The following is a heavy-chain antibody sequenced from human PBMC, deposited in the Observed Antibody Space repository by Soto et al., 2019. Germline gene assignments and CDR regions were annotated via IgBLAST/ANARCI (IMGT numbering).Heavy chain of an antibody. V-gene: IGHV1-2*04. Sequence: GASVKVSCKASGYTFTGYYMHWVRQAPGQGLEWMGWINPNSGGTNYAQKFQGWVTMTRDTSISTAYMELSRLRSDDTAVYYCARESGSHYYYYGMDVWGQGTTVTVSS. CDR1: GYTFTGYY. D-gene: IGHD1-26*01. J-gene: IGHJ6*02. CDR3: ARESGSHYYYYGMDV. CDR2: INPNSGGT.